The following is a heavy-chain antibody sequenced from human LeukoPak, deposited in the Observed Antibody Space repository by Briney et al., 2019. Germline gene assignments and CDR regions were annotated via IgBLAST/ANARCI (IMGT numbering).Heavy chain of an antibody. Sequence: TGGSLRLSCAASGFTFSSYGMHWVRQAPGKGLEWVAFIQYDGSNKYYADSVKGRFTISRDNSKNTLYLQMNSLRAEDTAVYYCAKNGAVAGLRFYFDYWGQGTLVTVSS. D-gene: IGHD6-19*01. V-gene: IGHV3-30*02. J-gene: IGHJ4*02. CDR3: AKNGAVAGLRFYFDY. CDR1: GFTFSSYG. CDR2: IQYDGSNK.